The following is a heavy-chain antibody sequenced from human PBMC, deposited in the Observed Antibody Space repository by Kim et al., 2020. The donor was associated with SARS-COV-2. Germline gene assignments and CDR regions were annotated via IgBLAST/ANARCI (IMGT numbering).Heavy chain of an antibody. J-gene: IGHJ4*02. CDR1: RFTFGDYA. CDR2: ISWNSDSI. CDR3: AKDITSGGSGLFDY. Sequence: GGSLRLSCAASRFTFGDYAIHWVRQAPGKGLEWVSGISWNSDSIAYADSVKGRFTISRDNAKNSLYLQMNSLRVEDTALYYCAKDITSGGSGLFDYWGQGTLVTVSS. V-gene: IGHV3-9*01. D-gene: IGHD3-10*01.